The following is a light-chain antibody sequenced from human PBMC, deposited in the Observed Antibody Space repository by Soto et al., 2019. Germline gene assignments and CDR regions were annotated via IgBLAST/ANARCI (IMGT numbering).Light chain of an antibody. J-gene: IGKJ4*01. CDR1: QSISSN. CDR3: QHYNNWPLT. V-gene: IGKV3-15*01. CDR2: GTS. Sequence: EIVMTQSPATLSVSPGERATLSCRASQSISSNLAWYQQKPGQTPRLLIYGTSTRTTDIPARFSGSGSGTEFTLTISSLQYEDFEVYYCQHYNNWPLTLGGGTKVDIK.